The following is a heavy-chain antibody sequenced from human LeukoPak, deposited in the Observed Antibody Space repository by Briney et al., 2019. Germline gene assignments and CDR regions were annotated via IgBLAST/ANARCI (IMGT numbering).Heavy chain of an antibody. CDR2: ISDSGST. CDR3: ATNSSWFDY. CDR1: GGSISSSY. D-gene: IGHD6-13*01. J-gene: IGHJ4*02. Sequence: SETLSLTCTVSGGSISSSYWSWIRQPPGKGLEWIGYISDSGSTNCNPSLKSRVTISVDTSKNQLFLKLRSVTTADTAVYYCATNSSWFDYWGQGTLVTVSS. V-gene: IGHV4-59*01.